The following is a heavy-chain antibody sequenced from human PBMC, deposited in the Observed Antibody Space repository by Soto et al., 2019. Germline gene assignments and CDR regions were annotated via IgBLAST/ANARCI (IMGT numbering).Heavy chain of an antibody. J-gene: IGHJ1*01. D-gene: IGHD4-17*01. V-gene: IGHV3-7*01. Sequence: GGSLRLSCAASGFTFSSYWMSWVRQAPGKGLEWVANIKQDGSEKYYVDSVKGRFTISRDNAKNSLYLQMNSLRAEDTAVYYCARENGSPLPDYGDRKRRYFQHWGQGTLVTVSS. CDR1: GFTFSSYW. CDR2: IKQDGSEK. CDR3: ARENGSPLPDYGDRKRRYFQH.